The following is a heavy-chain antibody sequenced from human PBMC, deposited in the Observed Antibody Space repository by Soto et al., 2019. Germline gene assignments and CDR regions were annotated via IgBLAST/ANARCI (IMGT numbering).Heavy chain of an antibody. D-gene: IGHD6-6*01. CDR2: INPNSGGT. Sequence: ASVKVSCKASGYTFTGYYMHWVRQAPGQGLEWMGWINPNSGGTNYAQKFQGWVTMTRDTSISTAYMELSRLRSDDTAVYYCATNARYIEYSSWEGAFDIWGQGTMVTVSS. CDR3: ATNARYIEYSSWEGAFDI. CDR1: GYTFTGYY. V-gene: IGHV1-2*04. J-gene: IGHJ3*02.